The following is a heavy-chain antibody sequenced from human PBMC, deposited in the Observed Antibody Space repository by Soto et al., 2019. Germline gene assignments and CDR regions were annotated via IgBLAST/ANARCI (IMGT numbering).Heavy chain of an antibody. D-gene: IGHD3-3*01. Sequence: VRSLRLSCAASGFTFSSYWMHWVRQAPGKGLVWVSRINSDGSSTSYADSVKGRFTISRDNAKNTLYLQMNSLRAEDTAVYYCARGGPSYDFWSGYTDYWGQGTLVTVSS. CDR1: GFTFSSYW. J-gene: IGHJ4*02. V-gene: IGHV3-74*01. CDR2: INSDGSST. CDR3: ARGGPSYDFWSGYTDY.